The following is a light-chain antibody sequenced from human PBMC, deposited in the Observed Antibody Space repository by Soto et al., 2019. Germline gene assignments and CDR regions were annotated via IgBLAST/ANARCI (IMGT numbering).Light chain of an antibody. CDR1: GSSIGTNT. Sequence: QSVLTQPPSASGTPGQRVTISCSGSGSSIGTNTVNWYRQLPGTAPKLLIYGDNQRLSGVPDRFSGSKSGTSASLAISGLQSEDEADYYCAAWDGSLNTVLFGGGTKLTVL. CDR3: AAWDGSLNTVL. V-gene: IGLV1-44*01. CDR2: GDN. J-gene: IGLJ2*01.